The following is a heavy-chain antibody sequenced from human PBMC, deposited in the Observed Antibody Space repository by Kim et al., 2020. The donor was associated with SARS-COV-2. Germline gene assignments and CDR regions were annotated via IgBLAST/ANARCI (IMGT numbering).Heavy chain of an antibody. Sequence: KTKYSQKFQCRVTITRDTSANTAYMELSSLTSEDTAVYYCARDMNPTVYDYWGQGTLVTVSS. V-gene: IGHV1-3*01. CDR3: ARDMNPTVYDY. J-gene: IGHJ4*02. CDR2: KT. D-gene: IGHD4-4*01.